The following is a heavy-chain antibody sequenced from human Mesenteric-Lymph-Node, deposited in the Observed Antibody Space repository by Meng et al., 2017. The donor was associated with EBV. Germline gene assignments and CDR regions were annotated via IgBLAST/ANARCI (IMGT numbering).Heavy chain of an antibody. D-gene: IGHD5-24*01. V-gene: IGHV1-18*01. J-gene: IGHJ4*02. CDR2: ISPYNGNT. Sequence: QVHLVPSGAEVKKHGASVKVSFKASGYTFTNYGINWVRQATGQGIEWMGGISPYNGNTYSAQKFQGRVPMTTDTSTDTAYIELRSLRSDDTAVYSCARDGSGDGYTFDYWGQGTLVTVSS. CDR3: ARDGSGDGYTFDY. CDR1: GYTFTNYG.